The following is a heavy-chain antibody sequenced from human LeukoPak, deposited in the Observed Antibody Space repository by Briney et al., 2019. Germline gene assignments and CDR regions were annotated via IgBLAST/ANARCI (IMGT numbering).Heavy chain of an antibody. V-gene: IGHV3-30*03. CDR2: ISYDGINK. J-gene: IGHJ3*02. Sequence: GGSLRLSCAASGFTFSSYGMHWVRQAPGKGLEWVALISYDGINKYYADSVKGRFTISRDNSKTTLYLQMSSLRVEDTAVYYCARAPLGVVVPAAIAARGAFDIWGQGTMVTVSS. D-gene: IGHD2-2*02. CDR1: GFTFSSYG. CDR3: ARAPLGVVVPAAIAARGAFDI.